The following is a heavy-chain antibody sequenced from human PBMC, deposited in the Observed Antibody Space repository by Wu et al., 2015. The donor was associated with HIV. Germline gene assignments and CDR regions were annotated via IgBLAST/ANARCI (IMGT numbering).Heavy chain of an antibody. D-gene: IGHD3-22*01. CDR1: GYTFTGYY. Sequence: QVQLVQSGAEVKKPGASVKVSCKASGYTFTGYYIHWVRQGPGQGLEWMGWINPNSGGTNYVQKFQGRFTMTRDTSISTAYMELSSLRSDDTAVYYCARADRMEITYYYETTAWFDPGAREPWSPSPQ. CDR3: ARADRMEITYYYETTAWFDP. V-gene: IGHV1-2*02. J-gene: IGHJ5*02. CDR2: INPNSGGT.